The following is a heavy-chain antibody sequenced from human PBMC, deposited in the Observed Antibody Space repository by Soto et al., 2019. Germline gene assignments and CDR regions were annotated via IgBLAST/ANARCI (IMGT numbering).Heavy chain of an antibody. D-gene: IGHD1-26*01. V-gene: IGHV3-33*01. CDR2: IWYDGSNK. CDR1: GFTFSSYG. Sequence: QVQLVESGGGVVQPGRSLRLSCAASGFTFSSYGMHWVRQAPGKGLEWVAVIWYDGSNKYYADSVKGRFTISRDNSKNTLYLQMNSLRAEDTAVYYCARDEGSGSPEDYWGQGTLVTVSS. CDR3: ARDEGSGSPEDY. J-gene: IGHJ4*02.